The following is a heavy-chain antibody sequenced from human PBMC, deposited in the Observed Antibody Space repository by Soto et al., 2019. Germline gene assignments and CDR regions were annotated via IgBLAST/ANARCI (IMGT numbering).Heavy chain of an antibody. CDR2: ISSASSET. V-gene: IGHV3-21*03. D-gene: IGHD4-17*01. CDR3: AHAGDYDLLTFDH. J-gene: IGHJ4*02. CDR1: GFTFSRVS. Sequence: LRLSCQASGFTFSRVSMNWARQFPGKGLEWVASISSASSETWYAYSVKGRFIISRDNAQNSLFLQTNTLRHEDSATYFCAHAGDYDLLTFDHWGPGTLVTVSS.